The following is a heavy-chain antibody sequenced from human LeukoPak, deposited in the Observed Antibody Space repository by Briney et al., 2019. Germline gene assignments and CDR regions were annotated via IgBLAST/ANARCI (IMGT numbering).Heavy chain of an antibody. D-gene: IGHD6-19*01. CDR1: GYTFTSYG. CDR3: ARVSEQWLVYYYHGMDV. Sequence: ASVKVSCKASGYTFTSYGISWVRQAPGQGLEWMGWISAYNGNTNYAQKLQGRVTMTTDTSTSTAYMELRSLRSDDTAVYYCARVSEQWLVYYYHGMDVWAKGTRVPVSS. V-gene: IGHV1-18*01. CDR2: ISAYNGNT. J-gene: IGHJ6*04.